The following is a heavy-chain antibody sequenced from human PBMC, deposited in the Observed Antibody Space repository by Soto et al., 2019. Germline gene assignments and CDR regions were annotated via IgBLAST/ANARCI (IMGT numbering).Heavy chain of an antibody. CDR2: INSDGSST. CDR1: GFTFSSYW. D-gene: IGHD3-10*01. CDR3: ARRRRGFGELLDY. Sequence: EVQLVESGGGLVQPGGSLRLSCAASGFTFSSYWMHWVRQAPGKGLVWVSRINSDGSSTSYADSVKGRFTISRDNAKNTLYVQMNSLRAEDAAVYYCARRRRGFGELLDYWGQGTLVSVAS. V-gene: IGHV3-74*01. J-gene: IGHJ4*02.